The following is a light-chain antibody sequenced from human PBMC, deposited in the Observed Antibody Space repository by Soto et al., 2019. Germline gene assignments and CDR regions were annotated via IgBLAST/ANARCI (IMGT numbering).Light chain of an antibody. J-gene: IGLJ1*01. CDR2: EGI. CDR3: CTYVGSSTYV. CDR1: SSTVGSYNL. Sequence: QSVLTQPASVSGSPGQSITISCTETSSTVGSYNLVSWYQQHPGKAPKLMIYEGIKRPSGVSNRFSGSKSGNTASLTISGLQAEDEADYYCCTYVGSSTYVFGTGTKVTVL. V-gene: IGLV2-23*01.